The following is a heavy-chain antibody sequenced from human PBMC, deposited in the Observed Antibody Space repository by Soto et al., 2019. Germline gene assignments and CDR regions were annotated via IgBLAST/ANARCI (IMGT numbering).Heavy chain of an antibody. J-gene: IGHJ6*02. V-gene: IGHV1-69*01. D-gene: IGHD2-2*01. CDR1: GGTFSSYA. CDR2: IIPIFGTA. Sequence: QVKLVQSGAEVKKPGSSVKVSCKASGGTFSSYAISWVRQAPGQGLEWMGGIIPIFGTANYAPKFQGRVTITAVESTSTAYMELSSLLSEDTAVYYCATRYGSSTSCYSERGYYYYGMDVWGQGTTVTVSS. CDR3: ATRYGSSTSCYSERGYYYYGMDV.